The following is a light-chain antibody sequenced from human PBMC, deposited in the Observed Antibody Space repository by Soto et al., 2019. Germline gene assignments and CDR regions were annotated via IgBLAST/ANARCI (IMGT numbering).Light chain of an antibody. CDR3: QKYNTAPLT. CDR1: QSFSTY. J-gene: IGKJ4*01. V-gene: IGKV1-27*01. Sequence: DLQMTQSPSSLSASVGDRVTITCRASQSFSTYLAWYQQKPGKVPKLLISGISTLQSGVPSRFSGSGYGTEFTLTISNLQPEDVATYYCQKYNTAPLTLGGGTKVDIK. CDR2: GIS.